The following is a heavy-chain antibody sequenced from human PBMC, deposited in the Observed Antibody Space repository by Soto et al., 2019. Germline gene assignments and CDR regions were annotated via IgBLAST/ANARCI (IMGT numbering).Heavy chain of an antibody. J-gene: IGHJ6*02. D-gene: IGHD6-13*01. CDR1: GYTFTSYD. CDR3: ARRGYSSSWYYYYYYGMDV. CDR2: INGGNGNT. Sequence: GASVKVSCKASGYTFTSYDMHWVRQAPGQRLEWMGWINGGNGNTKYSQKFQGRVTITRDTSASTAYMELSSLRSEDTAVYYCARRGYSSSWYYYYYYGMDVWGQGTTVTVSS. V-gene: IGHV1-3*01.